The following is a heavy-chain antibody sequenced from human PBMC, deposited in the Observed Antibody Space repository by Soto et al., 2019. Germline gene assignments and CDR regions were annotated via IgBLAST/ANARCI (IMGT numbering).Heavy chain of an antibody. CDR2: INHSGST. V-gene: IGHV4-34*01. CDR3: AREVWGSGRIRFDP. D-gene: IGHD3-10*01. Sequence: QVQLQQWGAGLLKPSETLSLTCAVYGGSFSDYYWSWIRQPPGKGLEWIGEINHSGSTNYNPSLTRRVTLSVDTSKNQFSLKLSSVTAADTAVYYCAREVWGSGRIRFDPWGQGTLVTVSS. J-gene: IGHJ5*02. CDR1: GGSFSDYY.